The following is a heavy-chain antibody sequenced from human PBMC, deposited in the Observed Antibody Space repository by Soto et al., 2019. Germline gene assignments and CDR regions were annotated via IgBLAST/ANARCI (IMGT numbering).Heavy chain of an antibody. J-gene: IGHJ3*02. Sequence: GASVNVSCKASGYTFTSYGISWVRQAPGQGLEWMGWISAYNGNTNYAQKLQGRVTMTTDTSTSTAYMELRSLRSDDTAVYYCARDRSYNWNYVDAFDIWGQGTMVTVSS. D-gene: IGHD1-7*01. V-gene: IGHV1-18*01. CDR2: ISAYNGNT. CDR3: ARDRSYNWNYVDAFDI. CDR1: GYTFTSYG.